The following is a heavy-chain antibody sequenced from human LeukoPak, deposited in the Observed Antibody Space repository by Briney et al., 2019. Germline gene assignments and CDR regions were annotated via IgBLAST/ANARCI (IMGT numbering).Heavy chain of an antibody. D-gene: IGHD3-10*01. CDR2: ISYDGSNK. V-gene: IGHV3-30*18. Sequence: GGSLRLSCAASGFTFSSYGMHWVRQAPGKGLEWVAVISYDGSNKYYADSVKGRFTLSRDNSKNTLYLQMNSLRAEDTAVYYCAKDGAMVRGAYYPWGQGTLVTVSS. CDR1: GFTFSSYG. J-gene: IGHJ5*02. CDR3: AKDGAMVRGAYYP.